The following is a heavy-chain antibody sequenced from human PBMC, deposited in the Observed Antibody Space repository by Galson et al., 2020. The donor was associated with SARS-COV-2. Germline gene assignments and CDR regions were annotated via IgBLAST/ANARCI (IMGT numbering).Heavy chain of an antibody. V-gene: IGHV3-30*03. D-gene: IGHD2-15*01. CDR2: ISAETTYE. CDR1: GFTFSNYG. Sequence: QAGGSLRLSCAASGFTFSNYGMHWVRQAPGKGLEWVAVISAETTYEYYGDSVKGRFTISRDDSKNTLYLEMNSLRDEDTAVYYCARDLGSGRCCNYYYGMVVWGQGTTVTVSS. J-gene: IGHJ6*02. CDR3: ARDLGSGRCCNYYYGMVV.